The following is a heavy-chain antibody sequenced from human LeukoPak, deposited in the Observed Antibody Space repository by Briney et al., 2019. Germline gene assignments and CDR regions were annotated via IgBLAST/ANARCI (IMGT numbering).Heavy chain of an antibody. CDR3: ARENKQWLVRY. CDR1: GGSISSGGYY. CDR2: IYHSGST. Sequence: SQTLSLTCTVSGGSISSGGYYWSWIWQPPGKGLEWIGYIYHSGSTYYNPSLKSRVTISVDRSKNQFSLKLSSVTAADTAVYYCARENKQWLVRYWGQGTLVTVSS. V-gene: IGHV4-30-2*01. J-gene: IGHJ4*02. D-gene: IGHD6-19*01.